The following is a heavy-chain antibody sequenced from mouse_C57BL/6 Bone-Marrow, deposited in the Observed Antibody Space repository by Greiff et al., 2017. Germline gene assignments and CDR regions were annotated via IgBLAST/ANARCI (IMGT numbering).Heavy chain of an antibody. D-gene: IGHD1-1*01. CDR1: DYTFTSYW. CDR3: ARTFLFITTVGGFAY. Sequence: QVQLQQPGAELVKPGASVKLSCKASDYTFTSYWMHWVKQRPGRGLEWIGRIDPNSGGTKYNEKFKSKATLTVDKPSSTAYIQLSSLTSEDSAVYYCARTFLFITTVGGFAYWGQGTLVTVSA. CDR2: IDPNSGGT. J-gene: IGHJ3*01. V-gene: IGHV1-72*01.